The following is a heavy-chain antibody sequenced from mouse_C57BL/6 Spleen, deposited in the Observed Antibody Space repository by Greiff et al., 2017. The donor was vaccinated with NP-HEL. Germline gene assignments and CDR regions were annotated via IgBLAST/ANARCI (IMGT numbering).Heavy chain of an antibody. V-gene: IGHV2-2*01. CDR1: GFSLTSYG. Sequence: QVQLKQSGPGLVQPSQSLSITCTVSGFSLTSYGVHWVRQSPGKGLEWLGVIWSGGSTDYNAAFISRLSISKDNPKSQVFFKMNSLQAADTAIYYSARNFYDGNYCLYAMDYWGQGTSVTVSS. D-gene: IGHD2-1*01. J-gene: IGHJ4*01. CDR3: ARNFYDGNYCLYAMDY. CDR2: IWSGGST.